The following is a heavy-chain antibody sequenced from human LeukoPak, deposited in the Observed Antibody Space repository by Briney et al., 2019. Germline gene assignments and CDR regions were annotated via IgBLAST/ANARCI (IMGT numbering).Heavy chain of an antibody. CDR3: ARDRLDHYYGSGSPNYYFDY. CDR2: INPSCGST. J-gene: IGHJ4*02. D-gene: IGHD3-10*01. CDR1: GYTFTSYY. Sequence: ASVKVSCKASGYTFTSYYMHWVRQAPGQGLEWMGIINPSCGSTSYAQKFQGRVTMTRDTSTSTGYMELSSLRSEDTAVYYCARDRLDHYYGSGSPNYYFDYWGQGTLVTVSS. V-gene: IGHV1-46*01.